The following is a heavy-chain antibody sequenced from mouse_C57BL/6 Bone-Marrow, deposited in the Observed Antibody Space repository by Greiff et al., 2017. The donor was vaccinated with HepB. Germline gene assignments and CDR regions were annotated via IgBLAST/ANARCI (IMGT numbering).Heavy chain of an antibody. V-gene: IGHV3-6*01. CDR2: ISYDGSN. CDR1: GYSITSGYY. J-gene: IGHJ2*01. CDR3: AREYITTVVAPYFDY. D-gene: IGHD1-1*01. Sequence: EVQVVESGPGLVKPSQSLSLTCSVTGYSITSGYYWNWIRQFPGNKLERMGYISYDGSNNYNPSLKNRISITRDTSKNQFFLKLNSVTTEDTATYYCAREYITTVVAPYFDYWGQGTTLTVSS.